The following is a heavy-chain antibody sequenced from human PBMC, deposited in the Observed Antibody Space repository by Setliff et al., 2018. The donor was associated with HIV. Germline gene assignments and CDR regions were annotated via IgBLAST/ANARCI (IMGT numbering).Heavy chain of an antibody. CDR2: IYTSGST. Sequence: SETLSLTCTVSGGSIYSGTYYWSWIRQSAGKGLEWIGHIYTSGSTNYNPSLKSRVTMSVDTSKKHLSLKVTSTTAADTAVYYCVRPRGDYGDDGMFFDLWGQGTLVTV. V-gene: IGHV4-61*09. J-gene: IGHJ4*02. CDR3: VRPRGDYGDDGMFFDL. D-gene: IGHD4-17*01. CDR1: GGSIYSGTYY.